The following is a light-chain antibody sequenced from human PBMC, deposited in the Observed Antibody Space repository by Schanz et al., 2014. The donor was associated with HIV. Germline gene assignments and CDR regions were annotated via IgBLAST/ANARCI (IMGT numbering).Light chain of an antibody. Sequence: EIVMTQSPGTLSLSPGERATLSCRASQSVSTNLAWYQQKPGQAPRLLIYDTSTRATGIPARFSGSGSGTDFTLTITSLEPEDFAVYYCQHRSNWPPVTFGQGTRL. CDR3: QHRSNWPPVT. V-gene: IGKV3-11*01. CDR2: DTS. J-gene: IGKJ5*01. CDR1: QSVSTN.